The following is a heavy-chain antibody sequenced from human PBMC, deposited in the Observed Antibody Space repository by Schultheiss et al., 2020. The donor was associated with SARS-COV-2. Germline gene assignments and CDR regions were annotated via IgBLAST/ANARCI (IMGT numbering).Heavy chain of an antibody. CDR2: IEYSGST. J-gene: IGHJ5*02. CDR1: GGSISSYY. D-gene: IGHD3-16*01. CDR3: AREGGWFDP. Sequence: SETLSLTCTVSGGSISSYYWSWIRQPPGKGLEWIGYIEYSGSTTYNPSLKSRVTMSIDTSKNQFSLKLRSVIAADTAVYYCAREGGWFDPWGQGTLVTVSS. V-gene: IGHV4-59*01.